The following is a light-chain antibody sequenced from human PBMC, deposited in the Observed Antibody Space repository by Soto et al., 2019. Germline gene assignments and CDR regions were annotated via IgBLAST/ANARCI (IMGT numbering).Light chain of an antibody. CDR1: SSDVGTYNY. CDR3: SSYTSSSTPVI. J-gene: IGLJ2*01. Sequence: QLVLSQPASVSGSPGQSITISCTGTSSDVGTYNYVSWYQRYPGNAPKLMIYEVSYRPSGVSNRFSGAKSGNTASLTISGLQAEDEADYYCSSYTSSSTPVIFGGGTKVTVL. V-gene: IGLV2-14*01. CDR2: EVS.